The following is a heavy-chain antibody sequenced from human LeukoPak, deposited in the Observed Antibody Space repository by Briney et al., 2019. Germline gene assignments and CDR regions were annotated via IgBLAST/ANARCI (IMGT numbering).Heavy chain of an antibody. CDR3: AYKWEPRTDDDFDM. Sequence: ASVKLSCKASGYTFTGYYMHWVRQAPGQGLEWIGWINPNSGGTNYAQKFQGRVTMARDTSISTAYMELSRLRSDDTAVYYCAYKWEPRTDDDFDMEGQGKMTTVSS. V-gene: IGHV1-2*02. CDR1: GYTFTGYY. J-gene: IGHJ3*02. D-gene: IGHD1-26*01. CDR2: INPNSGGT.